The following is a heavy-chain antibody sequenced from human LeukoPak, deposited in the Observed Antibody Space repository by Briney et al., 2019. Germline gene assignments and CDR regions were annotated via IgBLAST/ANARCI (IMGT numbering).Heavy chain of an antibody. J-gene: IGHJ4*02. CDR2: ISSNGGST. D-gene: IGHD5-24*01. CDR3: ARGRGSRDGLDY. CDR1: GFTFSSYA. Sequence: GGSLRLSCAASGFTFSSYAMHWVRQAPGKGLEYVSAISSNGGSTYYANSVKGRFTISRDNSKNTLYLQMGSLRAEDMAVYYCARGRGSRDGLDYWGQGTLVTVSS. V-gene: IGHV3-64*01.